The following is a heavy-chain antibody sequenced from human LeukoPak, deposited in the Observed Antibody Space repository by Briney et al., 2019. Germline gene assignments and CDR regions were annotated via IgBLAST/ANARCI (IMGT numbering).Heavy chain of an antibody. Sequence: GGALRLSCAASGFTFSSYSMNWVRQAQGKGVEWVSSISSSSSYIYYADSVKGRFTIPRDDAKTSLYLQMNSLRAADTAVYYCGSYSDYWGQGTLVTVSS. CDR1: GFTFSSYS. CDR2: ISSSSSYI. J-gene: IGHJ4*02. CDR3: GSYSDY. V-gene: IGHV3-21*01.